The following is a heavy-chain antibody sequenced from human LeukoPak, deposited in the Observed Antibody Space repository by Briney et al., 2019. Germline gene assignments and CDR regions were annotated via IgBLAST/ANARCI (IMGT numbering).Heavy chain of an antibody. Sequence: SETLSLTCAVYGGSFSGYYWSWIRQPPGKGLEWIGEINHSGSTNYNPSLKSRVTISVDMSKNPSSLKLSSVTAADTAVYYCARADIVGATNIWGQGTMVTVSS. D-gene: IGHD1-26*01. CDR2: INHSGST. CDR1: GGSFSGYY. V-gene: IGHV4-34*01. J-gene: IGHJ3*02. CDR3: ARADIVGATNI.